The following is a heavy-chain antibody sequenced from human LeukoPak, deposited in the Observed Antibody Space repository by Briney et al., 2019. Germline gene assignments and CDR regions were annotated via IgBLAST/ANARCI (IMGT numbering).Heavy chain of an antibody. Sequence: SETLSLTCAVYGGSFSGYYWSWIRQPPGKGLEWIGEINHSGSTNYNPSLKSRVTISVDTSKNQFSLKLSSVTAADTAVYYCARNRGYCSSTSCYSDYWGQGTLVTVSS. V-gene: IGHV4-34*01. D-gene: IGHD2-2*02. J-gene: IGHJ4*02. CDR2: INHSGST. CDR1: GGSFSGYY. CDR3: ARNRGYCSSTSCYSDY.